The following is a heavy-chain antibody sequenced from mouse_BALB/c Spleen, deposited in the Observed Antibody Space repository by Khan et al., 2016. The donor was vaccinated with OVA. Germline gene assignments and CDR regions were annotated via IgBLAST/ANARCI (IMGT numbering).Heavy chain of an antibody. Sequence: VQLKQSGAELVKPGASVKLSCTASGFNIKDSYMHWVKQSPEQGLEWIGRIDPANGDTKYDAKFQDKVTITADTSSNTAYLQVNSLTSEDTAVYLCATLCGYPFAYWGQGTLVSVSA. V-gene: IGHV14-3*02. J-gene: IGHJ3*01. D-gene: IGHD2-2*01. CDR2: IDPANGDT. CDR3: ATLCGYPFAY. CDR1: GFNIKDSY.